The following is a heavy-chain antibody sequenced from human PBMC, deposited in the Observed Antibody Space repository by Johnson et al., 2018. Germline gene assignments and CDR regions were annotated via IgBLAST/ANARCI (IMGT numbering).Heavy chain of an antibody. V-gene: IGHV3-43D*03. Sequence: VECGGSLRLSCAASGFTFDDYAMHWVRQAPGKSLEWVSLISWDGGSTYYADSVKGRFTISRDNSKNSLYLQMNSLRAEDTALYYCAKVSVPYYYGSGSYSYYYMDVWGKGTTVTVSS. CDR2: ISWDGGST. CDR1: GFTFDDYA. J-gene: IGHJ6*03. D-gene: IGHD3-10*01. CDR3: AKVSVPYYYGSGSYSYYYMDV.